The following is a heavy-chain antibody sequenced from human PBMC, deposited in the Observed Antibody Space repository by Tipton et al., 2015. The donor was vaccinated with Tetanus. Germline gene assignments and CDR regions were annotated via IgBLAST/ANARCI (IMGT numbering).Heavy chain of an antibody. V-gene: IGHV4-31*03. CDR2: IYYSGST. Sequence: TLSLTCTVSGGSISSYYWSWIRQHPGKGLEWIGYIYYSGSTYHNPSLKSRVTISVDTSKNQFSLKLSSVTAADTAVYYCARGSGELSFARAGFDYWGQGTLVTVSS. D-gene: IGHD3-16*02. CDR1: GGSISSYY. CDR3: ARGSGELSFARAGFDY. J-gene: IGHJ4*02.